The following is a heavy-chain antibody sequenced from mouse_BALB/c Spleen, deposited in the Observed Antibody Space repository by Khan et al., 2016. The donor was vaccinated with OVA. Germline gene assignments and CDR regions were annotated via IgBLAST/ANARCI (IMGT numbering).Heavy chain of an antibody. CDR3: WILL. V-gene: IGHV6-3*01. J-gene: IGHJ2*01. Sequence: GMREGSGGGLVQPGGSLKISCVDSGFTFSNSWMNWVRQSPVKRLGWVAEIRLQSVDNVTHYAESVTGRFTIYIEDTKSSVYLQMNNLSAEDTCIYYFWILLWGQGTTLTVSS. CDR1: GFTFSNSW. CDR2: IRLQSVDNVT.